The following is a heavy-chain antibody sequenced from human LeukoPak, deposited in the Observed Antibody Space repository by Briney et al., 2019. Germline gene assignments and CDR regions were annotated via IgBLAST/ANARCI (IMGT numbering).Heavy chain of an antibody. D-gene: IGHD3-10*01. CDR2: INPNSGGT. J-gene: IGHJ3*02. Sequence: ASVKVSCKASGYTFTGYYMHWVRQAPGQGLEWMGWINPNSGGTNYAQKFQGRVTMTTDTSTSTAYMELRSLRSDDTAVYYCARVMVRGVKLVAFDIWGQGTMVTVSS. CDR1: GYTFTGYY. V-gene: IGHV1-2*02. CDR3: ARVMVRGVKLVAFDI.